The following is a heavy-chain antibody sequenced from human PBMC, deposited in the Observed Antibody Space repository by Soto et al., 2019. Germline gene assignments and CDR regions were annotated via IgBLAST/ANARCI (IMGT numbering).Heavy chain of an antibody. CDR2: IFCTGTT. D-gene: IGHD3-3*01. V-gene: IGHV4-39*02. Sequence: LSLTCSVAGGSIDYNSYYWGWIRQPPGKGVEGVGGIFCTGTTYYSPSLKDRVTISVEKSKNSYSPNLTSVTAEHTDVYYCAKDRPRLSGHYLGWFDPWGQGTLVTVSS. CDR1: GGSIDYNSYY. J-gene: IGHJ5*02. CDR3: AKDRPRLSGHYLGWFDP.